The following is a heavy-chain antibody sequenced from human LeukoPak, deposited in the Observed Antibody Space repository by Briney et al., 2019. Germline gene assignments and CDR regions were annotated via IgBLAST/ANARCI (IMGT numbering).Heavy chain of an antibody. CDR3: ARGESYYYDSSGYYSNNWFDP. V-gene: IGHV4-34*01. D-gene: IGHD3-22*01. J-gene: IGHJ5*02. CDR1: GGSFSGYY. CDR2: INHSGST. Sequence: SSETLSLTCAVYGGSFSGYYWSWIRQPPGKGLEWIGEINHSGSTNYNPSLKSRVTISVDTSKNQFSLKLSSVTAADTAVYYCARGESYYYDSSGYYSNNWFDPWGQGTLVTVSS.